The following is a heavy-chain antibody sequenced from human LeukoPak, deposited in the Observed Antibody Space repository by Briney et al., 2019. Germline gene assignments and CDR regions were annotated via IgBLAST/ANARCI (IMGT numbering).Heavy chain of an antibody. CDR2: FDPEDGET. J-gene: IGHJ3*02. CDR1: GYTLTELS. CDR3: ATGFWDSSGYLDAFDI. D-gene: IGHD3-22*01. Sequence: ASVKVSCKVSGYTLTELSMHWVRQAPGKGLEWMGGFDPEDGETIYAQKFQGRVTMTEDTSTDTAYMELSSLRSEDTAVYYCATGFWDSSGYLDAFDIWGQGTMVTVSS. V-gene: IGHV1-24*01.